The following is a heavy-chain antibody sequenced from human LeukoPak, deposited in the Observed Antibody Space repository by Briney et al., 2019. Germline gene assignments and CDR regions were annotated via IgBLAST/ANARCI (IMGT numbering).Heavy chain of an antibody. J-gene: IGHJ6*02. V-gene: IGHV1-69*13. CDR3: ASSYGSGSYYMYYYGMDV. D-gene: IGHD3-10*01. Sequence: SVKVSCKASGGTFSSYAISWVRQAPGQGLEWMGGIIPIFGTANYAQKFQGRVTITADESTSTAYMELSSLRSEDTAVYYCASSYGSGSYYMYYYGMDVWGQGTTVTVSS. CDR2: IIPIFGTA. CDR1: GGTFSSYA.